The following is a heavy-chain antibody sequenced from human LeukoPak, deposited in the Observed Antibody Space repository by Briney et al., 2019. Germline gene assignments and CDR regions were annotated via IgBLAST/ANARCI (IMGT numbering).Heavy chain of an antibody. V-gene: IGHV1-2*02. J-gene: IGHJ6*03. Sequence: ASVKVSCKASGYTFTGYYMHWVRQAPGQGLEWMGWINPNSGGTNYAQKFQGRVTMTRDTSISTAYMELSRLRSDDTAVYYCARDQHIVVVPAAIGYYYYYMDVRGKGTTVTVSS. CDR1: GYTFTGYY. CDR2: INPNSGGT. D-gene: IGHD2-2*02. CDR3: ARDQHIVVVPAAIGYYYYYMDV.